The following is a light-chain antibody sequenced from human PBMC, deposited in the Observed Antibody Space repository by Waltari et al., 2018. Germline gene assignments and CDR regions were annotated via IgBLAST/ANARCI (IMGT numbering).Light chain of an antibody. V-gene: IGKV4-1*01. CDR2: WAA. CDR1: QKLLYNSDNKDY. Sequence: DIVMTQSPDSLAVSLGERVTINCRSSQKLLYNSDNKDYFAWYQQILGQPPRLLIYWAATLESGVPDRLSGSGSGTDFTLTISSLQAADVAVYYCQQCYSTPYTFGQGTKLEIK. CDR3: QQCYSTPYT. J-gene: IGKJ2*01.